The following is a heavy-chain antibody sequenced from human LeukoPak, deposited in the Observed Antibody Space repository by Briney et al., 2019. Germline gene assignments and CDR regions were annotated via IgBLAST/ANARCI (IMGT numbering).Heavy chain of an antibody. CDR1: GFTFSSYS. CDR2: ISSSSSYI. Sequence: GGSLRLSCAASGFTFSSYSMNWVRQAPGKGLEWVSSISSSSSYIYYADSVKGRFTISRDNAKNSLYLQMNSLRAEDTTVYYCARVVCSSTSCYTGGFDYWGQGTLVTASS. V-gene: IGHV3-21*01. D-gene: IGHD2-2*02. J-gene: IGHJ4*02. CDR3: ARVVCSSTSCYTGGFDY.